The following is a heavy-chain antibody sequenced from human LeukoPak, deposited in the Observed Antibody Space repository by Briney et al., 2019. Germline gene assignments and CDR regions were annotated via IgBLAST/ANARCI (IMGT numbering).Heavy chain of an antibody. D-gene: IGHD5-24*01. CDR1: GGPMNRSDYY. J-gene: IGHJ5*02. CDR3: ARHVGRDGFNLRNWFDP. Sequence: SETRSLTCTVAGGPMNRSDYYWSWIRQHPGKGLEWIGYVYYTGSRYYNPSLKSRVTISIDTSKNQFSLKLSSLTAADTAVYYCARHVGRDGFNLRNWFDPWGQGTLVTDSS. CDR2: VYYTGSR. V-gene: IGHV4-31*03.